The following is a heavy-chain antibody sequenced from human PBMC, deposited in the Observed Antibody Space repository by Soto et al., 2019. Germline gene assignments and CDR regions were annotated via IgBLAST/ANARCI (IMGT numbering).Heavy chain of an antibody. J-gene: IGHJ4*02. V-gene: IGHV3-33*01. CDR1: GFTLSSYG. Sequence: QVQLVESGGGVVQPGRSLRLSCGASGFTLSSYGMHWVRQAPGKGLEWVAVIWHDGSKKYYADSVKGRFTISRDNSKNTLDLQMNNLRAEDTAVYYWARDRGSDDPIDYWGQGTLVTVSS. D-gene: IGHD2-21*01. CDR2: IWHDGSKK. CDR3: ARDRGSDDPIDY.